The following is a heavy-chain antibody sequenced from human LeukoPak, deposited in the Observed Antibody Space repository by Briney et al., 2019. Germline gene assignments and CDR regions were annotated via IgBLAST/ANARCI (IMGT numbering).Heavy chain of an antibody. J-gene: IGHJ2*01. V-gene: IGHV4-34*01. CDR1: SGSFSGYY. D-gene: IGHD6-13*01. CDR3: ATRIAAAGTWYWYFDL. CDR2: INHSGST. Sequence: SETLSLTCAVYSGSFSGYYWSWIRQPSGKGLEWIGEINHSGSTNYNPSLKSRVTISVDTSKNQFCLKLSSVTAADTAVYYCATRIAAAGTWYWYFDLWGRGTLVTVSS.